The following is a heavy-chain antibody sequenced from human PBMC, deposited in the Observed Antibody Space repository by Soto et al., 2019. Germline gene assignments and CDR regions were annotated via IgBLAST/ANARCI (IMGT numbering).Heavy chain of an antibody. CDR2: IYHSGST. CDR3: ARRDPQPYYYYGMDV. J-gene: IGHJ6*02. Sequence: PSETLSLTCAVSGGSISSSNWWSWVRQPPGKGLEWIGEIYHSGSTNYNPSLKSRVTISVDKSKNQFSLKLSSVTAADTAVYYCARRDPQPYYYYGMDVWGQGTTVTVS. D-gene: IGHD2-2*01. CDR1: GGSISSSNW. V-gene: IGHV4-4*02.